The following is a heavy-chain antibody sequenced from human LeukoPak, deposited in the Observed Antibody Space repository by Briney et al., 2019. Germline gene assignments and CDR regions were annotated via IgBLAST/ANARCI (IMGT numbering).Heavy chain of an antibody. CDR2: IKQDGSEK. J-gene: IGHJ6*03. D-gene: IGHD3-3*01. CDR3: ARVYDFWSGPLAYYYYYYYMDV. V-gene: IGHV3-7*01. Sequence: PGGSLRLSCAASGLTFSTYSMSWVRQAPGKGLEWVANIKQDGSEKYYVDSVKGRFTISRDNAKNSLYLQMNSLRAEDTAVYYCARVYDFWSGPLAYYYYYYYMDVWGKGTTVTVSS. CDR1: GLTFSTYS.